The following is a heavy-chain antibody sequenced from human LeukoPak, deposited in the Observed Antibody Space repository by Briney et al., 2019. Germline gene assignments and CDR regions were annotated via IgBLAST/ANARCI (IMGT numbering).Heavy chain of an antibody. Sequence: RGSLRLSCAASGFTFSSYAMSWVRQAPGKGLEWVSAISGSGGSTYYADSVKGRFTISRDNSKNTLYLQMNSLRAEDTAVYYCAKVGFQQLAFDYWGQGTLVTVSS. J-gene: IGHJ4*02. CDR1: GFTFSSYA. D-gene: IGHD6-13*01. CDR2: ISGSGGST. V-gene: IGHV3-23*01. CDR3: AKVGFQQLAFDY.